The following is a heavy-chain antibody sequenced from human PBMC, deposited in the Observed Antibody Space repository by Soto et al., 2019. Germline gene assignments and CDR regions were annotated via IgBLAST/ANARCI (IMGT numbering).Heavy chain of an antibody. J-gene: IGHJ4*02. CDR3: AREGINNYNEYYFDS. Sequence: LRLSCAASGFTFSSYSMNWVRQAPGKGLEWVSSISGSGNYTHYADFLRGRFTISRDNAKTSLYLQMNSLRAEDTAVYYCAREGINNYNEYYFDSWGQGTVVTV. D-gene: IGHD4-4*01. CDR2: ISGSGNYT. CDR1: GFTFSSYS. V-gene: IGHV3-21*01.